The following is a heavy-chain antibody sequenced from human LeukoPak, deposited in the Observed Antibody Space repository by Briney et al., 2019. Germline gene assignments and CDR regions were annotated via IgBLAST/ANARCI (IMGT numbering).Heavy chain of an antibody. CDR1: GFPFNKYH. D-gene: IGHD3-16*01. CDR2: ITSSQYI. V-gene: IGHV3-21*04. Sequence: GGSLRLSCEGSGFPFNKYHMNWVRQAPGKGLEWVSMITSSQYIYYADSMKGRFTISRDNAKNSLYLQMSNLRAEDTAVYFCARGGGLDVWGQGATVTVSS. CDR3: ARGGGLDV. J-gene: IGHJ6*02.